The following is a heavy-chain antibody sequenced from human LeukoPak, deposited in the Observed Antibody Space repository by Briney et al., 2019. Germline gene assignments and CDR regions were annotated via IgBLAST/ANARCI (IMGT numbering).Heavy chain of an antibody. J-gene: IGHJ4*02. CDR1: GYTFTSYA. Sequence: ASVKVSCKASGYTFTSYAMNWVRQAPGQGLEWMGWINTNTGNPTYAQGFTGRFVFSLDTSVSTAYLQISSLKAEDTAVYYCARGAIAVAPYYFDYWGQGILVTVSS. V-gene: IGHV7-4-1*02. CDR3: ARGAIAVAPYYFDY. CDR2: INTNTGNP. D-gene: IGHD6-19*01.